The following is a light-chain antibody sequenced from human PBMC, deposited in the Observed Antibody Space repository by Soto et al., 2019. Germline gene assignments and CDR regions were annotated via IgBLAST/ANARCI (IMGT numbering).Light chain of an antibody. J-gene: IGKJ1*01. Sequence: DIQMTQSPSSLSVSVGYRVTITCQASQVMGNWLAWYQQKPGKVPKLLIFAASTLQSGVPSRFSGSGSGTEFALAISSLQPEDVATYYCQKHIIAPQTFGQGTKVDI. CDR2: AAS. V-gene: IGKV1-27*01. CDR3: QKHIIAPQT. CDR1: QVMGNW.